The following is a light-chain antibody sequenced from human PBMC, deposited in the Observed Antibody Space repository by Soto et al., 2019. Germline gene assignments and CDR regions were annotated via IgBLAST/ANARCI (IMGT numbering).Light chain of an antibody. CDR1: QGINNY. CDR3: QQIYSAPLT. CDR2: AAS. Sequence: IQMTQSPSSLSASVGDRVTITCRASQGINNYLNWYQQKPGKAPKLLIYAASSLQSGVPSRFSGSGSEAEFTLSISSLQPEDFATYFCQQIYSAPLTFGGGTKVDIK. J-gene: IGKJ4*01. V-gene: IGKV1-39*01.